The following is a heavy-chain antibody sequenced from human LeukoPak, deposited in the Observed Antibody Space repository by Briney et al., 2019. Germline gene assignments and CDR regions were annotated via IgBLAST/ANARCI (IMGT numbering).Heavy chain of an antibody. CDR2: IYYSGST. CDR3: ARAVGYSGYGVDY. CDR1: GGSISSGGYY. V-gene: IGHV4-31*03. Sequence: SETLSLTCTDSGGSISSGGYYWSWIRQHPGKGLEWIGYIYYSGSTYYNPSLKSRVTISVDTSKNQFSLKLSSVTAADTAVYYCARAVGYSGYGVDYWGQGTLVTVSS. D-gene: IGHD5-12*01. J-gene: IGHJ4*02.